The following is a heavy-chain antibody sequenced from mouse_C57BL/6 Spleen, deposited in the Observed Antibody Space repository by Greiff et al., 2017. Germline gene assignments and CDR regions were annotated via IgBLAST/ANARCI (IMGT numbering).Heavy chain of an antibody. CDR3: ARWDGNYYCDY. V-gene: IGHV14-2*01. D-gene: IGHD2-1*01. J-gene: IGHJ2*01. CDR1: GFNIKDYY. Sequence: EVKLQQSGAELVKPGASVKLSCTASGFNIKDYYMHWVKQRTEQGLEWIGRIDPEDGETKYAPKFPGKATITADTSSNTAYLQVSSLTSEDTAVYYCARWDGNYYCDYGGQGTTRTVAS. CDR2: IDPEDGET.